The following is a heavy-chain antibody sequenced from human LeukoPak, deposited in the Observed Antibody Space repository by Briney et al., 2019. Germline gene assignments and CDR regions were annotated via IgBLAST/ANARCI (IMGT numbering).Heavy chain of an antibody. CDR1: GGSISTSRYY. CDR2: MHYSGST. V-gene: IGHV4-39*07. D-gene: IGHD5-18*01. J-gene: IGHJ4*02. CDR3: ARGSYSYGNAFDY. Sequence: SETLSLTCTVSGGSISTSRYYWGWIRQPPGKGLEWIGSMHYSGSTYYNPSLKSRVTMSVDTPKNQFSLNLNSVTAADTAVYFCARGSYSYGNAFDYWGQGTLVTVSS.